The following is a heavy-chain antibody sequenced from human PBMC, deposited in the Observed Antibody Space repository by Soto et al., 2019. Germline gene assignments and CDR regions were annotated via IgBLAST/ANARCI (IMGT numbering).Heavy chain of an antibody. J-gene: IGHJ4*02. Sequence: EVQLWESGGGLVQPGGSLRLSCAVSGFTFSSHVMSWVRQAPGKGLEWVSAISGTGGTYYADSVKGRFTISRDKSKNALYLQMSNLRHEDTAVYYCAKDRRGAYCSGGICYSPDYWGQGTLVIVSS. CDR3: AKDRRGAYCSGGICYSPDY. D-gene: IGHD2-15*01. CDR1: GFTFSSHV. V-gene: IGHV3-23*01. CDR2: ISGTGGT.